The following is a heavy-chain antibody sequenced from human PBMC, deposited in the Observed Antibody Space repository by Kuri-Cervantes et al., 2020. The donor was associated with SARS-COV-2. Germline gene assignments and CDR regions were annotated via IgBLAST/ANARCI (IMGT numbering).Heavy chain of an antibody. CDR2: ISAYNGNT. V-gene: IGHV1-18*01. CDR3: AREFPSHPYYDFWSGYYRNYYYYYYMDV. D-gene: IGHD3-3*01. CDR1: GYTFTSYG. Sequence: ASVKVSCKASGYTFTSYGISWVRQAPGQGLEWMGWISAYNGNTNYAQKLQGRVTMTTDTSTSTAYMELRSLRSDDTAVYYCAREFPSHPYYDFWSGYYRNYYYYYYMDVWGKGTTVTVSS. J-gene: IGHJ6*03.